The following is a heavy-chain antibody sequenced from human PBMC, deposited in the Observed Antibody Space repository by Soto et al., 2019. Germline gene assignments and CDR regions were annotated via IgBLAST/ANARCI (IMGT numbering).Heavy chain of an antibody. Sequence: GGSLRLSCAASGFTFSSYAMSWVRQAPGKGLEWVSAISGSGGSTYYADSVKGRFTISRDNSKNTLYLQMNSLRAEDTAVYYCAKGPSYCSSTSCYSVYYYGMDVWGQGTTVTVS. CDR2: ISGSGGST. CDR1: GFTFSSYA. CDR3: AKGPSYCSSTSCYSVYYYGMDV. J-gene: IGHJ6*02. V-gene: IGHV3-23*01. D-gene: IGHD2-2*01.